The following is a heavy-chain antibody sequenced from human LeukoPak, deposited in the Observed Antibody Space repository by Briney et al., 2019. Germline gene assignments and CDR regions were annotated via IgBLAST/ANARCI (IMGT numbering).Heavy chain of an antibody. V-gene: IGHV3-30*02. CDR1: GFTFSSYG. CDR3: ARWGYYDSSGSLDY. Sequence: GGSLRLSCAASGFTFSSYGMHWVRQAPGKGLEWVAFIRYDGSNKYYADSVKGRFTISRDNSKNTLYLQMNSLRAEDTAVYYCARWGYYDSSGSLDYWGQGTLVTVSS. J-gene: IGHJ4*02. D-gene: IGHD3-22*01. CDR2: IRYDGSNK.